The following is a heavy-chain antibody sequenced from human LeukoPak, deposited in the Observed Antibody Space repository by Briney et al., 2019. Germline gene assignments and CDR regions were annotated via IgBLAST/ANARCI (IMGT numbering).Heavy chain of an antibody. J-gene: IGHJ6*03. CDR1: GYTLTELS. CDR2: INPNSGGT. V-gene: IGHV1-2*02. D-gene: IGHD6-13*01. Sequence: ASVKVSCKVSGYTLTELSMHWVRQAPGQGLEWMGWINPNSGGTNYAQKFQGRVTMTRDTSISTAYMELSRLRSDDTAVYYCARDSAAGRYYMDVWGKGTTVTVSS. CDR3: ARDSAAGRYYMDV.